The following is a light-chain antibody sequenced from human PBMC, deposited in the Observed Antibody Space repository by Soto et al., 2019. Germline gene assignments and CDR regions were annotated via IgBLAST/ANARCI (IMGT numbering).Light chain of an antibody. V-gene: IGKV1-33*01. CDR1: QDINNY. CDR3: QQYGNLPLT. Sequence: DIQMTQSPSSLSASVGDRVTITCQASQDINNYLNWYQQKPGKAPKLLIYDASHLETGIPSRFSGSGSGTDFTFTISSLQPEDIASYYCQQYGNLPLTFGGGTKVEIK. CDR2: DAS. J-gene: IGKJ4*01.